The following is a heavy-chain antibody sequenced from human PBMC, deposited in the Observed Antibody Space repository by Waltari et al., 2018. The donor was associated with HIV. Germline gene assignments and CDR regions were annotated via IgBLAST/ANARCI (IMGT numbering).Heavy chain of an antibody. Sequence: EVQLVESGGGLVQPGGSLRLSGAASGFTFSMFWRSWGRQAPGRGLEWVANINQDGSGKYYWGSVKVRFIISRDNANNSLYLQLNNLRAEDSALYYCARVRGLEEPNSDYCDFWGQGTLVTVSS. V-gene: IGHV3-7*01. CDR2: INQDGSGK. J-gene: IGHJ4*02. CDR1: GFTFSMFW. CDR3: ARVRGLEEPNSDYCDF. D-gene: IGHD1-1*01.